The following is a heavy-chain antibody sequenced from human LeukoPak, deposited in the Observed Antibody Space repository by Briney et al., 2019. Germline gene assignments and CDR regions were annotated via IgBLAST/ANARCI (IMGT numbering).Heavy chain of an antibody. Sequence: SETLSLTCAVSGTPIDAGYWSWFRQAPGKGLQWIGEIYYTGTTNHNPSLKSRVTMSIDVMKDELSLKVTSVTAADTAVYFCARQSEGWPVPRGQEIFVTVSS. V-gene: IGHV4-59*08. CDR2: IYYTGTT. CDR3: ARQSEGWPVP. CDR1: GTPIDAGY. J-gene: IGHJ5*02. D-gene: IGHD6-19*01.